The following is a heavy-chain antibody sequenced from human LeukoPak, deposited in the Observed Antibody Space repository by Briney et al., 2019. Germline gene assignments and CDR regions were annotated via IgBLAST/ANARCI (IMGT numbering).Heavy chain of an antibody. V-gene: IGHV3-23*01. CDR1: GFTFSSYA. J-gene: IGHJ4*02. CDR3: AKGSAYYYDSSGYFGDYFDY. D-gene: IGHD3-22*01. CDR2: ISGSGGST. Sequence: GGSLRLSCAASGFTFSSYAMSWVRQAPGKGLVWVSAISGSGGSTYYADSVKGRFTISRDNSKNTLYLQMNSLRAEDTAVYYCAKGSAYYYDSSGYFGDYFDYWGQGTLVTVSS.